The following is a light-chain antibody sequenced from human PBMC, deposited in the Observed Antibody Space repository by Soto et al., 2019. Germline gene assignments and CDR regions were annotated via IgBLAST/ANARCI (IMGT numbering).Light chain of an antibody. Sequence: EIVMTQSPATLSVSPGERVTLSCRASQSVSAYLAWYLQKPGQAPRLLIYGASTRATGIPARFSGSGSGTEFTLTLSSLQSEDSAVYHCQQYSDWPLVTFGGGTKVEI. CDR2: GAS. CDR1: QSVSAY. CDR3: QQYSDWPLVT. V-gene: IGKV3-15*01. J-gene: IGKJ4*01.